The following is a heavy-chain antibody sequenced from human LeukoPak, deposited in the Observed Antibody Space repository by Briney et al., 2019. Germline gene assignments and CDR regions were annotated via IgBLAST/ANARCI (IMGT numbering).Heavy chain of an antibody. CDR3: ARHNGYSYGSYHLRPFDY. D-gene: IGHD5-18*01. J-gene: IGHJ4*02. Sequence: SETLSLTCTVSGGSISSYYWSWIRQPPGKGLEWIGYIYYSGSTNYNPSLKSRVTISVDTSKNQFSLKLSSVTAADTAVYYCARHNGYSYGSYHLRPFDYWGQGTLVTVSS. V-gene: IGHV4-59*08. CDR1: GGSISSYY. CDR2: IYYSGST.